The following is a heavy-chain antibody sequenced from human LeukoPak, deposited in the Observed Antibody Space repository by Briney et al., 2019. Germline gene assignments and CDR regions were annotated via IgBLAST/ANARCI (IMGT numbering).Heavy chain of an antibody. J-gene: IGHJ6*02. D-gene: IGHD3-10*01. V-gene: IGHV3-21*01. CDR1: GFTFISYS. CDR2: ISSSSSFI. CDR3: AREMVRPDYYYGMDV. Sequence: GGSLRLSCAASGFTFISYSMNWVRQAPGKGLEWVSSISSSSSFIYYADSVKGRFTISRDNAKNSLYLQMNSLRAEDTAVYYCAREMVRPDYYYGMDVWGQGTTVTVSS.